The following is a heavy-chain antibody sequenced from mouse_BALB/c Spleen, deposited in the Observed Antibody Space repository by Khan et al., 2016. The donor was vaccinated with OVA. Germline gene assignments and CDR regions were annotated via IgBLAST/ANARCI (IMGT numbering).Heavy chain of an antibody. CDR1: GFTFSNYG. D-gene: IGHD4-1*01. V-gene: IGHV5-6*01. CDR3: ASHLTGSFAY. Sequence: EVELVESGGDLVKPGGSLKLSCAASGFTFSNYGMSWVRQTPDKRLEWVATISSASTYTFYPASVKGRLTISRDNAKTTLYLQMSSLKYEETAMYYCASHLTGSFAYWGQGTLVTVSA. J-gene: IGHJ3*01. CDR2: ISSASTYT.